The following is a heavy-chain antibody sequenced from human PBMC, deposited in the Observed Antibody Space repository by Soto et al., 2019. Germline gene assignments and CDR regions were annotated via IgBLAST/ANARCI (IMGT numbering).Heavy chain of an antibody. V-gene: IGHV1-18*01. CDR3: ARAPTIFGVDMDHSYGMDV. CDR2: ISAYNGNT. Sequence: QVQLVQSGAEVKKPGASVKVSCKASGYTFTSYGISWVRQAPGQGLEWMGWISAYNGNTNYAQKLQGRVTMTTDTSTSTAYMELRSLRSDDTAVYYCARAPTIFGVDMDHSYGMDVWGQGTTVTVSS. J-gene: IGHJ6*02. D-gene: IGHD3-3*01. CDR1: GYTFTSYG.